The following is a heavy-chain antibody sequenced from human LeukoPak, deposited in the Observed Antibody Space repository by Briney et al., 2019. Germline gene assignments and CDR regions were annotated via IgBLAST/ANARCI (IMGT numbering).Heavy chain of an antibody. D-gene: IGHD4-17*01. CDR1: GFTFNNAW. J-gene: IGHJ6*02. CDR2: IKTKTDGGTT. Sequence: GGSLRLSCAASGFTFNNAWMSWVRQAPGKGLEWVGRIKTKTDGGTTDYAAPVKGRFTISRDDSKNTLYLQMNSLKTEDTAVYYCTTGGYSTVTTFAYFGMDVWGQGTTVTVSS. V-gene: IGHV3-15*01. CDR3: TTGGYSTVTTFAYFGMDV.